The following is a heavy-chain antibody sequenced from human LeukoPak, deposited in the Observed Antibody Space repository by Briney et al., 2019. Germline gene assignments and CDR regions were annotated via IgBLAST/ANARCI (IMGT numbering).Heavy chain of an antibody. J-gene: IGHJ4*02. CDR2: IGSSGGPI. D-gene: IGHD2-2*01. CDR3: ARVGRYCTSTSCSASVDY. Sequence: GGSLRLSCAASGFTFSGYEMNWVRQAPGKGLEWVSYIGSSGGPIYYADSVKGRFTISRDNAKNSLYLQMNSLRAEDTAVYYCARVGRYCTSTSCSASVDYWGQGTLVTVSS. CDR1: GFTFSGYE. V-gene: IGHV3-48*03.